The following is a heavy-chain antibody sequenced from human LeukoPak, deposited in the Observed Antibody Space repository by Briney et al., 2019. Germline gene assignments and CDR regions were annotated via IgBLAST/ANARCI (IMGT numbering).Heavy chain of an antibody. D-gene: IGHD3-22*01. Sequence: SVKVSCKASGGTFSSYAISWVRQAPGQGLEWMGRIIPILGIANYAQKFQGRVAITADKSTSTAYMELSSLRSEDTAVYYCARESLGYYDSSGFGDYWGQGTLVTVSS. J-gene: IGHJ4*02. CDR3: ARESLGYYDSSGFGDY. CDR1: GGTFSSYA. CDR2: IIPILGIA. V-gene: IGHV1-69*04.